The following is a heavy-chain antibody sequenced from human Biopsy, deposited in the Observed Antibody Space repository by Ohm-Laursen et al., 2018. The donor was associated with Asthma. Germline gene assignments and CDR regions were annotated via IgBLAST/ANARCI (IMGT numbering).Heavy chain of an antibody. J-gene: IGHJ4*02. CDR2: HDHEEGGT. CDR1: GYSLTDLS. V-gene: IGHV1-24*01. D-gene: IGHD4-17*01. CDR3: ASDFPKDYVRYNFQF. Sequence: GPSVKVSCKISGYSLTDLSMHWVRQAPGQGLEWMGGHDHEEGGTVNARRFQGRVTMTEDTSTDTAYMELSSLSSDDTAVYYCASDFPKDYVRYNFQFWGQGTLVTVSS.